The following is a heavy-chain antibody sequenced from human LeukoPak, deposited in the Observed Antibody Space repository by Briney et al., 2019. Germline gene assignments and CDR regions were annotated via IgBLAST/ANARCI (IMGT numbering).Heavy chain of an antibody. Sequence: PGRSLRLSCAASGFTFSNYAMHWVRQAPGKGLEWVAVISYDGSYQAYADSVKGRFTVSRDSSKNTLYLQLNSLRPEDTGLYYCARERRRDGYNYKDYWGQGTQVSVSS. CDR1: GFTFSNYA. V-gene: IGHV3-30*04. CDR2: ISYDGSYQ. CDR3: ARERRRDGYNYKDY. D-gene: IGHD5-24*01. J-gene: IGHJ4*02.